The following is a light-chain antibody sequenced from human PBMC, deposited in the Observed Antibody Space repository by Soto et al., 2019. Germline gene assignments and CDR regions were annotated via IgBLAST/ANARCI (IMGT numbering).Light chain of an antibody. Sequence: DIVMTQSPLSLPVTPGEPASISCRSSQSLLHSNGYNYLDWYLQKPGQSPQLLIYLGSNWASGVPNAYSGRGSGTDFTLKISRVEAEYVGVYYCMQALQTPWSFGQGTKVEIK. J-gene: IGKJ1*01. CDR3: MQALQTPWS. V-gene: IGKV2-28*01. CDR1: QSLLHSNGYNY. CDR2: LGS.